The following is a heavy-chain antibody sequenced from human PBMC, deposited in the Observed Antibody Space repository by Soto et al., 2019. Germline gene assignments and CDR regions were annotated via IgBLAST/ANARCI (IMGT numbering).Heavy chain of an antibody. Sequence: VGSLRLSCAASGFTFSSYGMHWVRQAPRKGLEWVAVIWYDGSNKYYADSVKGRFTISRDNSKNTLYLQMNSLRAEDTAVYYCARDREYSSFLFDYWGQGTLVTVSS. D-gene: IGHD5-12*01. CDR3: ARDREYSSFLFDY. V-gene: IGHV3-33*01. CDR1: GFTFSSYG. CDR2: IWYDGSNK. J-gene: IGHJ4*02.